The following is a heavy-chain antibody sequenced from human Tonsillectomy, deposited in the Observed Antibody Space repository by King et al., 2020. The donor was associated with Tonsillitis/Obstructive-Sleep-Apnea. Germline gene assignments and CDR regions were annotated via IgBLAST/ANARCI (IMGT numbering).Heavy chain of an antibody. CDR1: GFTFGDFV. D-gene: IGHD2-2*01. Sequence: VQLVESGGGLVKPGRSLRLSCTASGFTFGDFVMSWFRQAPGKGLEWVAFIRSKPYGGTTEYAASVKGRFTISRDDSRRIAYLQMNSLKIEDTAVYYCTRDLGEVEPSFGYWGQGTPVTVSS. J-gene: IGHJ4*02. CDR3: TRDLGEVEPSFGY. CDR2: IRSKPYGGTT. V-gene: IGHV3-49*05.